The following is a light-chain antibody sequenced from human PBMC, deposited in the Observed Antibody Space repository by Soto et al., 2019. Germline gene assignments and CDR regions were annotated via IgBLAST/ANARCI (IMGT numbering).Light chain of an antibody. Sequence: QSVLTQPPSASGTPGQRVTISCSGSSSNIGGNSVNWYQQPPGTAPKLLIYSNNQRPSGVPDRFSGSKSGTSASLAISGLQSDDEADYYCATWDDTVRGPVFGGGTKLTVL. CDR2: SNN. CDR3: ATWDDTVRGPV. V-gene: IGLV1-44*01. CDR1: SSNIGGNS. J-gene: IGLJ2*01.